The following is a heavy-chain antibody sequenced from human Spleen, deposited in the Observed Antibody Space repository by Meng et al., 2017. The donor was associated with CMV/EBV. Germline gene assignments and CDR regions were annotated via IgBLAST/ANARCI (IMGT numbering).Heavy chain of an antibody. V-gene: IGHV4-39*07. CDR3: ARVVLQYYFDY. CDR2: IYYSGNT. J-gene: IGHJ4*02. CDR1: GGSIDSGSHF. Sequence: GSLRLSCAVSGGSIDSGSHFWGWIRQPPGKGLEWIGSIYYSGNTYYNPSLKSRVTISVDTPKNQFSLILTSVTAADTAVYYCARVVLQYYFDYWGQGTLVTVSS. D-gene: IGHD4-11*01.